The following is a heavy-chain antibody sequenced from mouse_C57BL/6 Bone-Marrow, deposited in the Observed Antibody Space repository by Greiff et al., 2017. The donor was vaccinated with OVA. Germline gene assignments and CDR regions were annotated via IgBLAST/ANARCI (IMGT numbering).Heavy chain of an antibody. D-gene: IGHD1-1*01. Sequence: EVKVVESGGGLVQPGGSLKLSCAASGFTFSDYYMYWVRQTPEQRLEWVAYINNGGGSTYYPDTVKGRVTISRDNANNTLYLQISRLKSEDTAMYDCARHFQFITTGVGDWYIDVWGTGTTVTVSS. CDR2: INNGGGST. V-gene: IGHV5-12*01. CDR3: ARHFQFITTGVGDWYIDV. J-gene: IGHJ1*03. CDR1: GFTFSDYY.